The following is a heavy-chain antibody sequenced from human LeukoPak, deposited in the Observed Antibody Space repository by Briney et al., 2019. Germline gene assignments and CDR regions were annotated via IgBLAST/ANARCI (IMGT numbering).Heavy chain of an antibody. J-gene: IGHJ4*02. CDR2: IYYSWST. CDR3: AREAYYYGSGSYSYFDY. Sequence: ADTLSLPCTVSGGPMSRYYWIWIPQPSGKALEWIGRIYYSWSTNYNPSLKRRVTISIDTYKHQFSLKLSSVTAADTAVYYCAREAYYYGSGSYSYFDYWGQGTLVTVSS. D-gene: IGHD3-10*01. V-gene: IGHV4-4*07. CDR1: GGPMSRYY.